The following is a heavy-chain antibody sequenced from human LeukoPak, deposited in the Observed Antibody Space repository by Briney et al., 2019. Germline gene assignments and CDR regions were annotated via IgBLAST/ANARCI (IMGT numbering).Heavy chain of an antibody. CDR1: GGTLSSYA. CDR2: IIPIFGTA. V-gene: IGHV1-69*01. D-gene: IGHD5-18*01. Sequence: SVNVSCKASGGTLSSYAISWVRQAPGQGREWLGGIIPIFGTANYAQKFQGRVTITADESTSTAYMELSSLRSEDTAVYYCARAVVSGYSYGFDYWGQGTLVTVS. J-gene: IGHJ4*02. CDR3: ARAVVSGYSYGFDY.